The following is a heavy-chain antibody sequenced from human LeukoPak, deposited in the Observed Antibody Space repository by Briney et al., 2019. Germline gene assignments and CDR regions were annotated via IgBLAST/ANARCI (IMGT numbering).Heavy chain of an antibody. CDR1: GGTFSSYA. D-gene: IGHD6-19*01. CDR3: AAVAGLGERYYYGMDV. CDR2: IIPIFGTA. J-gene: IGHJ6*02. Sequence: SVEVSCKASGGTFSSYAISWVRQAPGQGLEWMGGIIPIFGTANYAQKFQGRVTITADESTSTAYMELSSLRSEDTAVYYCAAVAGLGERYYYGMDVWGQGTTVTVSS. V-gene: IGHV1-69*13.